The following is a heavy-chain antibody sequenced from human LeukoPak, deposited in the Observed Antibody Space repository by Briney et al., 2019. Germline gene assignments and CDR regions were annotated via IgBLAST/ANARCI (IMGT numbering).Heavy chain of an antibody. V-gene: IGHV1-18*03. CDR3: ARALLDYYYMDV. CDR1: GYTFTSYG. Sequence: ASVKVSCKASGYTFTSYGISWVRQAPGQGLEWMGWISAYNGNTNYAQKLQGRVTMTTDTSTSTAYMELRSLRSDDMAVYYCARALLDYYYMDVWGKGTTVTVSS. CDR2: ISAYNGNT. J-gene: IGHJ6*03.